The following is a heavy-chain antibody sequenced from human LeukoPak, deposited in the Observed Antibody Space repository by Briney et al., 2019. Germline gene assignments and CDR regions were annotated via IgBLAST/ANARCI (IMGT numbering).Heavy chain of an antibody. J-gene: IGHJ6*02. D-gene: IGHD1-26*01. V-gene: IGHV3-23*01. CDR3: AKDRGGGSYPYGMDV. CDR1: GFTFSSYA. Sequence: PGGSLRLSCAASGFTFSSYAMSWVRQAPGKGLEWVSAISGSGGSTYYADSVKGRFTISRDNSKNTLYLQMNSLRAEDTAVYYCAKDRGGGSYPYGMDVWGQGTTVTVSS. CDR2: ISGSGGST.